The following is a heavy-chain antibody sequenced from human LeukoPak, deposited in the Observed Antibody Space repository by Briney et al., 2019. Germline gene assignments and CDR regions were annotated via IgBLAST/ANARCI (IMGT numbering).Heavy chain of an antibody. D-gene: IGHD3-22*01. CDR3: ARSHLDYYDSSGYWGYYFDY. CDR1: GGSISSGGYS. V-gene: IGHV4-30-2*01. Sequence: SQTLSLTCAASGGSISSGGYSWSWIRQPPGKGLEWIGYIYHSGSTYCNPSLKSRVTISVDRSKNQFSLKLSSVTAADTAVYYCARSHLDYYDSSGYWGYYFDYWGQGTLVTVSS. J-gene: IGHJ4*02. CDR2: IYHSGST.